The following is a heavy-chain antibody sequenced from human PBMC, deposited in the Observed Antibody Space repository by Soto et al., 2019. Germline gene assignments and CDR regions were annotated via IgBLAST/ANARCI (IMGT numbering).Heavy chain of an antibody. Sequence: GESLKISCKGSGYSFTSYWIGWVRPMPGKGLEWMGIISPGDSDARYSPSFQGQVTISADKPISTAYLPWSSLKAADTAMYYCAIFGCSGGSCCYGLDVWGRGSTVTVSS. V-gene: IGHV5-51*04. CDR2: ISPGDSDA. J-gene: IGHJ6*02. CDR3: AIFGCSGGSCCYGLDV. D-gene: IGHD2-15*01. CDR1: GYSFTSYW.